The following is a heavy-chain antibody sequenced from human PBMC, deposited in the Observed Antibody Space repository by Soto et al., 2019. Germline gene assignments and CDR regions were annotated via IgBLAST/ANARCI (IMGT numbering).Heavy chain of an antibody. Sequence: AGGSLRLSCAASGFTFSSYAMSWVRQAPGKGLEWVSGISDSGGSTYYADSVKGRFTISRDNSKNTLYLQMNSLRAEDTAVYYCAKWLRFFGKDAFDIWGQGTMVTVSS. CDR3: AKWLRFFGKDAFDI. J-gene: IGHJ3*02. V-gene: IGHV3-23*01. D-gene: IGHD3-3*01. CDR1: GFTFSSYA. CDR2: ISDSGGST.